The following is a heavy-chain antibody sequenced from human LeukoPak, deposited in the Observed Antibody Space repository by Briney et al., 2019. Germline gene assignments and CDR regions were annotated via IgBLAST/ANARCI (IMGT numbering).Heavy chain of an antibody. D-gene: IGHD1-26*01. J-gene: IGHJ4*02. CDR3: AKVVVGASSGY. CDR2: ISGGGGGT. V-gene: IGHV3-23*01. CDR1: GFILSNYA. Sequence: GGSLRLSCAASGFILSNYAMSWVRQAPGKGPEWVSGISGGGGGTYYADSVKGRFTISRAKSKNTLYLQMNNLRVEDTAVYYCAKVVVGASSGYWGQGTLVTVSS.